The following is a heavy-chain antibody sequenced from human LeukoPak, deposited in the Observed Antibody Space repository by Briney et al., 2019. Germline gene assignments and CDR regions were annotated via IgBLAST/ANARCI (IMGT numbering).Heavy chain of an antibody. D-gene: IGHD5-24*01. V-gene: IGHV1-69*10. Sequence: SVKVSCKTSGDTFSSYAISWVRQAPGQGLEWMGGIIPLFGVTKYAQKFQGRVTITADKSTNTAYMELSSLRSEDTAVYYCARESRQIIMVKQDPGETATISPFDYWGQGTLVTVSS. J-gene: IGHJ4*02. CDR2: IIPLFGVT. CDR3: ARESRQIIMVKQDPGETATISPFDY. CDR1: GDTFSSYA.